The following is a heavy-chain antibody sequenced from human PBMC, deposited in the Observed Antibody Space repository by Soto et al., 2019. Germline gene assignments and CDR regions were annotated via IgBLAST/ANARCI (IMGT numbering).Heavy chain of an antibody. D-gene: IGHD3-3*01. CDR2: ISYDGSNK. CDR1: GFTFSSYA. CDR3: AREIRTYYDFWSGSPYFDY. V-gene: IGHV3-30-3*01. Sequence: GGSLRLSCAASGFTFSSYAMHWVRQAPGKGLEWVAVISYDGSNKYYADSVKGRFTISRDNSKNTLYLQMNSLRAEDTAVYYCAREIRTYYDFWSGSPYFDYWGQGTLVTVSS. J-gene: IGHJ4*02.